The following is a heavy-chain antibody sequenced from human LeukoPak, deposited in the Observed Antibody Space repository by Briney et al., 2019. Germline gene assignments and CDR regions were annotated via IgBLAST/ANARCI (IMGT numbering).Heavy chain of an antibody. J-gene: IGHJ3*02. CDR1: GGSFSGYY. V-gene: IGHV4-34*01. CDR3: ARVGYSSGWYLEAFDI. Sequence: SETLSLTCAVYGGSFSGYYWSWIRQPPGKGLEWIGEINHSGSTNYNPSLKSRVTISVDTSKNQFSLKLSSVTAADTAVNYCARVGYSSGWYLEAFDIWGQGTMVTVSS. CDR2: INHSGST. D-gene: IGHD6-19*01.